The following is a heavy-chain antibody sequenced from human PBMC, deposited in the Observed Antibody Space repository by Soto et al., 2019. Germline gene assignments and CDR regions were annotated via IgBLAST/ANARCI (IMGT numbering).Heavy chain of an antibody. V-gene: IGHV3-30-3*01. CDR2: ISYDGSNK. Sequence: ESGGGVVQPGRSLRLSCAASGFTFSSYAMHWVRQAPGKGLEWVAVISYDGSNKYYADSVKGRFTISRDNSKNTLYLQMNSLRAEDTAVYYCARVVVVVVAATGGMDVWGQGTTVTVSS. CDR1: GFTFSSYA. D-gene: IGHD2-15*01. CDR3: ARVVVVVVAATGGMDV. J-gene: IGHJ6*02.